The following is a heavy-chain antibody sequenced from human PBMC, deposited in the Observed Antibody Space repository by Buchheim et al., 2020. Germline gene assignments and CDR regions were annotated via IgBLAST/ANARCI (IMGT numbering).Heavy chain of an antibody. J-gene: IGHJ4*02. CDR1: GGSISSGGYS. CDR2: IYHSGST. CDR3: ARVEYGGNSDYYYFDY. V-gene: IGHV4-30-2*01. D-gene: IGHD4-23*01. Sequence: QLQLQESGSGLVKPSQTLSLTCAVSGGSISSGGYSWSWIRQPPGKGLEWIGYIYHSGSTYYNPSLKSRVNISVDRSKNQLSLKLTAVTAAVTAVSYCARVEYGGNSDYYYFDYWGQGTL.